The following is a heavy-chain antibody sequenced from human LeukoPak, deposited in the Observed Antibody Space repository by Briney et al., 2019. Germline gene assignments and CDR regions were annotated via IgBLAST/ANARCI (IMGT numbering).Heavy chain of an antibody. CDR2: IYHSGST. CDR1: GGSISSGGYY. J-gene: IGHJ4*02. D-gene: IGHD5-12*01. Sequence: SETLSLTCTVSGGSISSGGYYWSWIRQPPGKGLEWIGYIYHSGSTYYNPSLKSRVTISVDRSKNQFPLKLSSVTAADTAVYYCARVMGLRYPFDYWGQGTLVTVSS. V-gene: IGHV4-30-2*01. CDR3: ARVMGLRYPFDY.